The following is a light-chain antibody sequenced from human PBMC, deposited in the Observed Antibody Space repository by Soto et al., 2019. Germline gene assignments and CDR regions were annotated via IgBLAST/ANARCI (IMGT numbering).Light chain of an antibody. CDR2: GNS. Sequence: QCVLTQPPSVPGAPGQRVTISCTGSSSNIGAGYDVHWYQQLPGTAPKLLIYGNSNRPSGVPDRFSGSKSGTSASLAITGLQAEDEADYYCQSYDSSLSVVFGGGTKLTVL. CDR1: SSNIGAGYD. J-gene: IGLJ2*01. CDR3: QSYDSSLSVV. V-gene: IGLV1-40*01.